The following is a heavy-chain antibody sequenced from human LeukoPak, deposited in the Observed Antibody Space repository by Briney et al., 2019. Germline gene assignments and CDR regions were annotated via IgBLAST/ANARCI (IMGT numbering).Heavy chain of an antibody. D-gene: IGHD2-2*01. Sequence: GGSLRLSCAASGFTFSSYSMNWVRQAPGKGLEWVSSISSSSSYIYYADSVKGRFTISRDNAKNSLYLQMNSLGAEDTAVYYCATYCSSTSCYHTDYWGQGTLVTVSS. CDR3: ATYCSSTSCYHTDY. J-gene: IGHJ4*02. CDR1: GFTFSSYS. CDR2: ISSSSSYI. V-gene: IGHV3-21*01.